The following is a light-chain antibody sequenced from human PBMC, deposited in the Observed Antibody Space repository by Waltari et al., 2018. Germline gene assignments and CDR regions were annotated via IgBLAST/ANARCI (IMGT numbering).Light chain of an antibody. J-gene: IGLJ1*01. V-gene: IGLV2-14*03. CDR3: SSYTSSRTYV. CDR2: DVS. CDR1: SSDIGAYNN. Sequence: QSALSQPASVSGSPGQSITISCTAPSSDIGAYNNVSWYQQHPGEAPTLMFYDVSNRPSGVSPRFSASKSGNTASLTISGLQAEDEADFYCSSYTSSRTYVFGTGTKVTVL.